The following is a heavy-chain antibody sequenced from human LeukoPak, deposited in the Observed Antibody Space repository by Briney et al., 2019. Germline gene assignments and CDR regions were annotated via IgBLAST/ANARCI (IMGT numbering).Heavy chain of an antibody. CDR2: ISYDGSNK. J-gene: IGHJ4*02. CDR1: GFTFSSYG. V-gene: IGHV3-30*18. CDR3: AKHTVTDSYYFDY. Sequence: GGSLRLSCAASGFTFSSYGMHWVRQAPGKGLEWVAVISYDGSNKYYADSVKGRFTISRDDSKNTLYLQMNSLRAEDTAVYYCAKHTVTDSYYFDYWGQGTLVTVSS. D-gene: IGHD4-17*01.